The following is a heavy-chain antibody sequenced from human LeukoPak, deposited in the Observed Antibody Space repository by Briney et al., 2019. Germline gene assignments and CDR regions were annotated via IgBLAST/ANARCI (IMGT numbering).Heavy chain of an antibody. Sequence: SVKVSCKASGGTYSSYAISWVRQAPGQGLEWMGGIIPIFGTANYAQKFQGRVTITADESTSTAYMELSSLRSEDTAVYYCARRSLGGSGSYYNVPYFDYWGQGTLVTVSS. CDR1: GGTYSSYA. V-gene: IGHV1-69*13. CDR3: ARRSLGGSGSYYNVPYFDY. J-gene: IGHJ4*02. D-gene: IGHD3-10*01. CDR2: IIPIFGTA.